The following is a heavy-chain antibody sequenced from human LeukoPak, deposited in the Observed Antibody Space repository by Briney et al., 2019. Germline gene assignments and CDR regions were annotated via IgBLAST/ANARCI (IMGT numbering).Heavy chain of an antibody. J-gene: IGHJ5*02. D-gene: IGHD2-15*01. CDR2: IYYRGSS. Sequence: PSETLSLTCTVSGGSISGSSYYWGWIRQPPGKGLEWIGNIYYRGSSYYNPTLKSRVTVSVDTSKNQFSLKLSPVTAADTAVYYCALIRGYCRTWGQGALVTVSS. CDR1: GGSISGSSYY. V-gene: IGHV4-39*01. CDR3: ALIRGYCRT.